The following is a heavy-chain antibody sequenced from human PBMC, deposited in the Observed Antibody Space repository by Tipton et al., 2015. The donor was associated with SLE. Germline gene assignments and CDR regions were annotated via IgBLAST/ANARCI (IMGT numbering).Heavy chain of an antibody. D-gene: IGHD6-19*01. CDR3: ARDTAQYSSGWYLIDY. V-gene: IGHV1-18*01. Sequence: QSEAEVKKPGASVKVSCKASGYTFTSYGISWVRQAPGQGLEWMGWISAYNGNTNYAQKLQGRVTMTTDTSTSTAYMELRSLRSDDTAVYYCARDTAQYSSGWYLIDYWGQGTLVTVSS. CDR2: ISAYNGNT. J-gene: IGHJ4*02. CDR1: GYTFTSYG.